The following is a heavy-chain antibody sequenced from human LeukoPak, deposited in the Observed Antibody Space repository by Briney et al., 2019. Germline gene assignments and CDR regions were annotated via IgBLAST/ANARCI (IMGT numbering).Heavy chain of an antibody. V-gene: IGHV3-48*03. CDR2: ISSSGSTI. J-gene: IGHJ4*02. Sequence: GGSLRLSCAAPGFTFSSYEMNWVRQAPGKGLEWVSYISSSGSTIYYADSVKGRFTISTDNAKNSLYMQMNSLRAEDTAVYYCARDDLFYYWGQGTLVTVSS. CDR1: GFTFSSYE. CDR3: ARDDLFYY.